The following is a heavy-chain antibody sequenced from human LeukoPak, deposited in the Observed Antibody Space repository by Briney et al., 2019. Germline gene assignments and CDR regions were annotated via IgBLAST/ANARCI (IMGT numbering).Heavy chain of an antibody. Sequence: GASVKVSCKASGNTFTSYYIHWVRQAPGQGLEWMGIISPSGGSTSYAQTFEGRVTMTRDTSTSTVHMELSSLRSEDTAVYYCARWDENIYGQPQGGSLDYWGQGTLVTVSS. V-gene: IGHV1-46*01. CDR3: ARWDENIYGQPQGGSLDY. CDR2: ISPSGGST. D-gene: IGHD5-18*01. CDR1: GNTFTSYY. J-gene: IGHJ4*02.